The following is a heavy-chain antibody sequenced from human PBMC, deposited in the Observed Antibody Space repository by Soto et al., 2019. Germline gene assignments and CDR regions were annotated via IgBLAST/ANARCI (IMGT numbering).Heavy chain of an antibody. CDR3: ARYEDILGRFDP. Sequence: SETLSLTCTVSGGSISSSSYYWGWIRQPPGKGLEWIGSIYYSGSTYYNPSLKSRVTISVDTSKNQFSLKLSSVTAADTAVYYCARYEDILGRFDPWGQGTLVTVS. J-gene: IGHJ5*02. CDR1: GGSISSSSYY. D-gene: IGHD2-15*01. V-gene: IGHV4-39*01. CDR2: IYYSGST.